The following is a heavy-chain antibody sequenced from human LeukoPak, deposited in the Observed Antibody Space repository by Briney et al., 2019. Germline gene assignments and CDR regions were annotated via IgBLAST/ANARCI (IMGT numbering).Heavy chain of an antibody. CDR1: GYTFTSYD. Sequence: ASVKVSCKASGYTFTSYDINWVLQATGQGLEWMGWMNPNSGNTGYAQKFQGRVTMTRNTSISTAYMELSSLRSEDTAVYYCARSGVGATDFDYWGQGTLVTVSS. CDR2: MNPNSGNT. CDR3: ARSGVGATDFDY. V-gene: IGHV1-8*01. D-gene: IGHD1-26*01. J-gene: IGHJ4*02.